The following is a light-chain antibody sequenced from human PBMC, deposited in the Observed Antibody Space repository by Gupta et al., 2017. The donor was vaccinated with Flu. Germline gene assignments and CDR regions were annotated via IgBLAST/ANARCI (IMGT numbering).Light chain of an antibody. CDR2: DDS. CDR3: HVWVRTGVI. J-gene: IGLJ2*01. CDR1: NSGSKT. V-gene: IGLV3-21*02. Sequence: SYVLTPPPSVSVAPGQTARITCGGDNSGSKTVHWYPQKPGQAPLLVVYDDSHRPSGIPERFSGSNSGATAIMSISRGEAGDEADYDCHVWVRTGVIFGGGTKVTVL.